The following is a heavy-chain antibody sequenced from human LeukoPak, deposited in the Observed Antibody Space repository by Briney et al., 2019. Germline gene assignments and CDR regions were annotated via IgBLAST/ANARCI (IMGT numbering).Heavy chain of an antibody. CDR2: IYYTGST. Sequence: SETLSLTCTVSGGAISTYYWSWIRQTPGMGLEWIGYIYYTGSTNYNPSLKSRVTISVDTSKNQFSLKLSSVTAADTAVYYCARGIRDTAMEYFQHWGQGTLVTVSS. CDR3: ARGIRDTAMEYFQH. CDR1: GGAISTYY. V-gene: IGHV4-59*12. D-gene: IGHD5-18*01. J-gene: IGHJ1*01.